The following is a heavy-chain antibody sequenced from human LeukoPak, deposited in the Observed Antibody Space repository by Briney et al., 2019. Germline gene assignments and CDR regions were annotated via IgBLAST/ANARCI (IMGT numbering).Heavy chain of an antibody. J-gene: IGHJ4*02. CDR2: ISAYNGNT. Sequence: GASVTVSCKVSGYTFTSDGISWVRQAPGQGLEWMGWISAYNGNTNYAQKLQGRVTMTTDTSTSTAYMELRSLRSDDTAVYYCARDSSYILFDYWGQGTLVTVSS. V-gene: IGHV1-18*01. CDR1: GYTFTSDG. CDR3: ARDSSYILFDY. D-gene: IGHD4-11*01.